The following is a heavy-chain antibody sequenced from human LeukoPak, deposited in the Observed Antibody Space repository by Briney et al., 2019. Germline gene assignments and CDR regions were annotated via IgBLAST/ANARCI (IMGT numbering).Heavy chain of an antibody. CDR1: GFTFSSYS. V-gene: IGHV3-21*01. CDR2: ISSSSSYI. D-gene: IGHD2-8*02. CDR3: ARASVGWWHDRPYYMDV. J-gene: IGHJ6*03. Sequence: GGSLRLSCAASGFTFSSYSMNWVRQAPGKGLEWVSSISSSSSYIYYADSVKGRFTISRDNAKNSLYLQMNSLRAEDTAVYYCARASVGWWHDRPYYMDVWGKGTTVTVSS.